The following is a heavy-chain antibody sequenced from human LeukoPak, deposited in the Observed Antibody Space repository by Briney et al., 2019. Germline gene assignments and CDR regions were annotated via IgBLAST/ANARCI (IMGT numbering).Heavy chain of an antibody. Sequence: SETLSLTCTVSGGSISSYHWSWIRQPPGKGLEWIGYIYNNRDTKYNPSLRSRATISIDTSKNQFSLKLNYVTAADSAIYFCARDRTTPVGGGYYYYGMDVWGQGTTVTVSS. CDR2: IYNNRDT. CDR1: GGSISSYH. J-gene: IGHJ6*01. CDR3: ARDRTTPVGGGYYYYGMDV. V-gene: IGHV4-59*01. D-gene: IGHD1-1*01.